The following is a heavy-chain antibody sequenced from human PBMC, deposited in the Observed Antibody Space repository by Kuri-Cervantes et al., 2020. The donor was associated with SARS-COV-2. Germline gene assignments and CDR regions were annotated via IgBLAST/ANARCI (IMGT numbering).Heavy chain of an antibody. CDR2: INSDGSST. J-gene: IGHJ5*02. Sequence: GESLKISCAASGFTFSSYWMHWVRQAPGKGLVWVSRINSDGSSTSYADSVKGRFTISRDNAKNSLYLQMNSLRAEDTALYHCARSTYNNWFDPWGQGTLVTVSS. CDR1: GFTFSSYW. V-gene: IGHV3-74*01. CDR3: ARSTYNNWFDP. D-gene: IGHD1-14*01.